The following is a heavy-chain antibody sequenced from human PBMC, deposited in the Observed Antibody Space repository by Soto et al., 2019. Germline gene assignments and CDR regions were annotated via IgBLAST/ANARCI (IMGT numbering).Heavy chain of an antibody. D-gene: IGHD1-26*01. Sequence: GWSLRLSCVVSGLTFSSYSMNWVRQAPGKGLEWLSYISSTSGTIYYADSVKGRFTISRENAKNSLFLQINSLGDDDTAVYYCANVGGSYSTGFDYWGQGTLVTVSS. V-gene: IGHV3-48*02. CDR3: ANVGGSYSTGFDY. J-gene: IGHJ4*02. CDR2: ISSTSGTI. CDR1: GLTFSSYS.